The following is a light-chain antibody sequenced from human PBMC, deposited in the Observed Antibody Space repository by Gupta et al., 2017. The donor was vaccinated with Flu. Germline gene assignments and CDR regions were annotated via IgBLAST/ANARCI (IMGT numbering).Light chain of an antibody. CDR3: QQDNNYPST. V-gene: IGKV1-5*03. CDR1: QNIDAW. CDR2: KAS. Sequence: PSTLSASLGARVTITCRASQNIDAWLAWYQQRPGKAPSLLIYKASTLQSGVPSRFSGSGSGTEFTLAISSLQPDDLATYYCQQDNNYPSTFGQGTKV. J-gene: IGKJ1*01.